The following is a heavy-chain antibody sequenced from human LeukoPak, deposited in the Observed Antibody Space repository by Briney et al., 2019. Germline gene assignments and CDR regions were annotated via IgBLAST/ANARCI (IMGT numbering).Heavy chain of an antibody. Sequence: GGSLRLSCSAPGFTFSSYAMHWVRQAPGKGLEYVSAISSNEGSTYYADSVKGRFTISRDNYKNTLYLQMSSLRAEDTAVYYCVKTATFPYYFDYWGQGTLVTVSS. CDR3: VKTATFPYYFDY. CDR2: ISSNEGST. CDR1: GFTFSSYA. D-gene: IGHD3-16*01. V-gene: IGHV3-64D*06. J-gene: IGHJ4*02.